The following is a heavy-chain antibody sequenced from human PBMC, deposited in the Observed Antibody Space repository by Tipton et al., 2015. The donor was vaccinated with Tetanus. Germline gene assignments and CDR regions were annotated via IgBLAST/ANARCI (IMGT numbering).Heavy chain of an antibody. J-gene: IGHJ5*02. D-gene: IGHD7-27*01. V-gene: IGHV4-59*08. Sequence: TLSLTCIVSGGSISTYYWSWIRQRPGRGLEWVGYVHYTGKDNYNPSLRSRVTLSVDTSKNQFSLKLASVTARDTAIYYCARQLWGYWFDPWGQGTLVTVSS. CDR1: GGSISTYY. CDR2: VHYTGKD. CDR3: ARQLWGYWFDP.